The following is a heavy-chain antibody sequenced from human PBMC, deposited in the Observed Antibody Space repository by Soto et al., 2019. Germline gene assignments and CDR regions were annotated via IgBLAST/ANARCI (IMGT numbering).Heavy chain of an antibody. CDR3: ARVSSTAEWTRGMDV. J-gene: IGHJ6*04. CDR1: GGILSGYT. V-gene: IGHV1-69*08. Sequence: VELEQSGAEVKKPGSSVEVSCTTSGGILSGYTFSWVRQAPGQVLEWMGRIIPIIGAPFSTQNIQDRVAFTADISTTTVYSLLRSLTSEDTGVYYCARVSSTAEWTRGMDVWGKGTTVTVSS. D-gene: IGHD2-2*01. CDR2: IIPIIGAP.